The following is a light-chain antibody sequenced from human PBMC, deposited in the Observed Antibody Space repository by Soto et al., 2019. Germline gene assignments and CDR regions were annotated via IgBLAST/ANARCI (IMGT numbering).Light chain of an antibody. Sequence: QSVLTQPASVSGSPGPSITISCTGTSIDVGGYNYVSWYQQHPGKAPKLMIYEVSNRPSGVSNRFSGSKSGNTASLTISGLQAEDEAEYYCSSYTIRSPPHVVFGGGTKLTV. J-gene: IGLJ2*01. V-gene: IGLV2-14*01. CDR3: SSYTIRSPPHVV. CDR2: EVS. CDR1: SIDVGGYNY.